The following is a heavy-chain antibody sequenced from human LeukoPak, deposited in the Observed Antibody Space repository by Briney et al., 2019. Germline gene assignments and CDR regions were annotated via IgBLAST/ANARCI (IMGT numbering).Heavy chain of an antibody. Sequence: PGGSLRLSCAASGFIFSIYEMNWVRQAPGKGLEWVSYISGGGSTIYYADSVKGRFTISRDNAKNSLYLQMNSLRAEDTAVYYCARVLRGYDGYMDVWGKGTTVTVSS. J-gene: IGHJ6*03. CDR2: ISGGGSTI. CDR3: ARVLRGYDGYMDV. V-gene: IGHV3-48*03. CDR1: GFIFSIYE. D-gene: IGHD5-12*01.